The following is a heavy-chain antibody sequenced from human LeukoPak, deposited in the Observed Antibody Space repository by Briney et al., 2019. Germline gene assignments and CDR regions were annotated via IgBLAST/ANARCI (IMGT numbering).Heavy chain of an antibody. Sequence: ASVKVSCKASGYTFTSYYMHWVRQAPGQGLEWMGIINPSGGSTSYAQKFQGRVTMTRDTSTSTVYMELSRLRSDDTAVYYCASIAVAGEFDYWGQGTLVTVSS. CDR1: GYTFTSYY. CDR3: ASIAVAGEFDY. CDR2: INPSGGST. J-gene: IGHJ4*02. V-gene: IGHV1-46*01. D-gene: IGHD6-19*01.